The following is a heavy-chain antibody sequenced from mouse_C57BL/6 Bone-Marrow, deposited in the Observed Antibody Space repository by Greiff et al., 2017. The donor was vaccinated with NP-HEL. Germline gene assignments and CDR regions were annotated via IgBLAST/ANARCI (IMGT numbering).Heavy chain of an antibody. J-gene: IGHJ2*01. CDR2: ISDGGSYT. CDR1: GFTFSSYA. V-gene: IGHV5-4*01. D-gene: IGHD1-1*01. Sequence: EVQVVESGGGLVKPGGSLKLSCAASGFTFSSYAMSWVRQTPEKRLEWVATISDGGSYTYYPDNVKGRFTISRDNAKNNLYLQMSHLKSEDTAMYYCARTFYYCGSSHYFDYWGQGTTLTVSS. CDR3: ARTFYYCGSSHYFDY.